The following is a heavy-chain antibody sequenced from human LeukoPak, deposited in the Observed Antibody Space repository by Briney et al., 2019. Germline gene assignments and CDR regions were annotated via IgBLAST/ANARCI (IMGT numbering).Heavy chain of an antibody. CDR2: INRDGSEK. V-gene: IGHV3-7*01. CDR3: ATATAVTPS. J-gene: IGHJ4*02. D-gene: IGHD4-17*01. CDR1: GFTFSSYW. Sequence: GGSLRLSCAASGFTFSSYWMSWVRQAPGKGLEWEANINRDGSEKDYVDSVKGRFTISRDNAKNSLYLQMNSLRAEDTAVYYCATATAVTPSWGQGTLVTVSS.